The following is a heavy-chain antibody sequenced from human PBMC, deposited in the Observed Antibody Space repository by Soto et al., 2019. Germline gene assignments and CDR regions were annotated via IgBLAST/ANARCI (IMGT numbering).Heavy chain of an antibody. CDR1: GYTFTSYY. J-gene: IGHJ4*02. D-gene: IGHD5-12*01. Sequence: GASVKVSCKASGYTFTSYYMHWVRQAPGQGLEWMGWISAYNGNTNYAQKLQGRVTMTTDTSTSTAYMELRSLRSDDTAVYYCARESGYAYFDYWGQGTLVTVSS. V-gene: IGHV1-18*04. CDR2: ISAYNGNT. CDR3: ARESGYAYFDY.